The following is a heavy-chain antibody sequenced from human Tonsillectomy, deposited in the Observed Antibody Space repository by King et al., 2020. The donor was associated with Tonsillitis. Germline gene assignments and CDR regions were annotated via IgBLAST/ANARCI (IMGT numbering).Heavy chain of an antibody. D-gene: IGHD1-26*01. J-gene: IGHJ3*02. CDR1: GFPFNNYA. Sequence: VQLVESGGGLVQPGGSLRLSCAASGFPFNNYAMSWVRQPPGKGLEWVSAISGSGGSTYYADSVKGRFTISRDNSKNTQYLQMKSLRVEDTAVYYCAKELGDEVGDGFDIWGQGTMVTVSS. V-gene: IGHV3-23*04. CDR2: ISGSGGST. CDR3: AKELGDEVGDGFDI.